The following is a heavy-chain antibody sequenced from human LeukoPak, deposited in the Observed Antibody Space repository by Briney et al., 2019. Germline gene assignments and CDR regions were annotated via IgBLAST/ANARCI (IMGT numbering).Heavy chain of an antibody. Sequence: GGSLRLSCAASGFSFSSYGMHWVRQAPGKGLEWVAFIRHDGSDERYADSVKGRLTISKDNSKNTLYLHMNSLRGDDTAVYYCAQDHCGGGSCSGNPGHWGQGTLVTVSS. CDR3: AQDHCGGGSCSGNPGH. CDR2: IRHDGSDE. J-gene: IGHJ4*02. CDR1: GFSFSSYG. D-gene: IGHD2-15*01. V-gene: IGHV3-30*02.